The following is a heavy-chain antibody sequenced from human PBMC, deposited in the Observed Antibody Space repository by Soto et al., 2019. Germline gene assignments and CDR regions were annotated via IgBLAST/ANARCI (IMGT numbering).Heavy chain of an antibody. CDR2: IYHSGST. Sequence: LSLTCAVSGGSVSSGGYSWSWIRQPPGKGLEWIGYIYHSGSTYYNPSLKSRVTISVDRSKNQFSLKLSSVTAADTAVYYCASGLADYYDSSGYLYWGQGTLVTVSS. D-gene: IGHD3-22*01. J-gene: IGHJ4*02. CDR3: ASGLADYYDSSGYLY. V-gene: IGHV4-30-2*01. CDR1: GGSVSSGGYS.